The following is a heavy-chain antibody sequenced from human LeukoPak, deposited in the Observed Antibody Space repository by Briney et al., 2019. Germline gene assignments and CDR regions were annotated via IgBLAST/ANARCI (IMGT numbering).Heavy chain of an antibody. CDR2: INNDGTST. D-gene: IGHD5-18*01. V-gene: IGHV3-74*01. CDR1: GFTFNSYW. Sequence: GGSLRLSCAASGFTFNSYWMHWVRQAPGKGLVWASRINNDGTSTSYADSVKGRFTISRDNAKSTLYLQMNSLRAEDTAVYSCAREGGYSSGPDYWGQGALVTVSS. J-gene: IGHJ4*02. CDR3: AREGGYSSGPDY.